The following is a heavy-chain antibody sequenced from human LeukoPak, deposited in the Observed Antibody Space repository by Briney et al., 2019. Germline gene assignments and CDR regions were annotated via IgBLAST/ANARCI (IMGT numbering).Heavy chain of an antibody. Sequence: GGSLRLSCADSGFTFSSYGMRWVRQAPGKGLGWVAVISYDGSNKYYADSVKGRFTISRDNSKNTRYLQMNSLRAEDTAVYYCAKAGRYFDWLSLDYWGQGTLVTVSS. V-gene: IGHV3-30*18. D-gene: IGHD3-9*01. CDR2: ISYDGSNK. CDR3: AKAGRYFDWLSLDY. CDR1: GFTFSSYG. J-gene: IGHJ4*02.